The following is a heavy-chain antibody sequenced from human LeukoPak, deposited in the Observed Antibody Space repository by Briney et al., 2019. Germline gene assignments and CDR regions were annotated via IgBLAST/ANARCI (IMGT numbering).Heavy chain of an antibody. D-gene: IGHD6-13*01. Sequence: ASVKVSCKASGYTFTDYYIHWVRQAPGQGLEWMGWFNPNSGATNYAQKFQGRVTMTRDTSITTAYMELSSLRSDDTAVYYCARGDSSSWCCFDYWGQGTLVTVSS. J-gene: IGHJ4*02. V-gene: IGHV1-2*02. CDR1: GYTFTDYY. CDR3: ARGDSSSWCCFDY. CDR2: FNPNSGAT.